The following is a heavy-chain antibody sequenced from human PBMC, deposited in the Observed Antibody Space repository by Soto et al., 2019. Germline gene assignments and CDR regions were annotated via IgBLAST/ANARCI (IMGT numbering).Heavy chain of an antibody. V-gene: IGHV1-69*12. CDR3: ARDRGIAAERDFAY. CDR2: IIPIFGTA. CDR1: GGTFSSYA. D-gene: IGHD6-13*01. J-gene: IGHJ4*02. Sequence: QVQLVQSGAEVKKPGSSVKVSCKASGGTFSSYAISWVRQAPGQGLEWMGGIIPIFGTANYAQKFQGRVTXXAXEXXSTAYMELSSLRSEDTAVYYCARDRGIAAERDFAYWGQGTLVTVSS.